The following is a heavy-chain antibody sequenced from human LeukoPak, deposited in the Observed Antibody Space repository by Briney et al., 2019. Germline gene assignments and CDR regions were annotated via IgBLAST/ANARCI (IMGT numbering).Heavy chain of an antibody. CDR1: GGSISSYY. CDR2: MFTSGST. CDR3: ARGGDTYFDY. V-gene: IGHV4-4*07. Sequence: SETLSLTCTVSGGSISSYYWSWIRQPAGKGLEWLGRMFTSGSTNYNPSFKSRVTMSVDTSENQFSLKLTSVTAADTAVYYCARGGDTYFDYWGQGTLVTVSS. J-gene: IGHJ4*02. D-gene: IGHD4-17*01.